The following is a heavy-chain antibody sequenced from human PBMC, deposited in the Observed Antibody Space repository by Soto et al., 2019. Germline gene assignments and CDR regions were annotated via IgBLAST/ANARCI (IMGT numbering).Heavy chain of an antibody. V-gene: IGHV1-69*13. CDR2: IIPIFGTA. CDR1: GGTFSSYA. J-gene: IGHJ2*01. D-gene: IGHD6-6*01. Sequence: ASVKVSCKASGGTFSSYAISWVRQAPGQGLEWMGGIIPIFGTANYAQKFQGRVTITADESTSPAYMELSSLRSEDTAVYYCARDPSSSAPGDWYFDLWGRGTLVTVSS. CDR3: ARDPSSSAPGDWYFDL.